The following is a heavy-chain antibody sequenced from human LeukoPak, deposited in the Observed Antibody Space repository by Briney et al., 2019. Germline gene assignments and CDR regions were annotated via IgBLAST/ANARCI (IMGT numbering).Heavy chain of an antibody. CDR3: AKDRTVGASYWYFDL. D-gene: IGHD1-26*01. CDR2: ITGSGGNT. J-gene: IGHJ2*01. V-gene: IGHV3-23*01. CDR1: GFIFSSYS. Sequence: GGSLRLSCAASGFIFSSYSMSWVRQAPGMGLEWVSVITGSGGNTYYADSVKGRFTISRDSSKNTLFLHMNTLRAEDTAIYYCAKDRTVGASYWYFDLWGRGTLVTVSS.